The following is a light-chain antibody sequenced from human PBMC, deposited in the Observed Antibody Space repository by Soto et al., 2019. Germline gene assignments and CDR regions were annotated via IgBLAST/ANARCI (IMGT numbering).Light chain of an antibody. J-gene: IGLJ2*01. V-gene: IGLV2-8*01. CDR3: SSYEGSNNIVV. Sequence: QSALTQPPSASGSPGQSVTISCTGTSSDVGGYNYVSWYQQHPGKAPKLMIYEVSKRPSGVPDRFSGSKSGNTASLTVSGLQAEDEAAYYCSSYEGSNNIVVFGGGTKLTVL. CDR2: EVS. CDR1: SSDVGGYNY.